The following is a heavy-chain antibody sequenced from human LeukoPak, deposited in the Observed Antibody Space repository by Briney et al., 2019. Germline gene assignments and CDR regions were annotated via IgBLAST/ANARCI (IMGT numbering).Heavy chain of an antibody. D-gene: IGHD3-16*01. J-gene: IGHJ6*02. CDR3: VSRMYYDYVWGALDV. CDR2: IYSGGST. CDR1: GFTFSSYG. V-gene: IGHV3-NL1*01. Sequence: PGGSLRLSCAASGFTFSSYGMHWVRQAPGKGLEWVSVIYSGGSTYYADSVKGRFTISRDNSKNTLYLQMTSLRAEDTAVYYCVSRMYYDYVWGALDVWGRGTTVSVSS.